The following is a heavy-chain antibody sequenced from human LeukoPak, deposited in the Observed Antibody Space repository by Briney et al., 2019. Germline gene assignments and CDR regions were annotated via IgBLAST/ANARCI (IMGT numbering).Heavy chain of an antibody. D-gene: IGHD2-2*01. V-gene: IGHV3-66*02. CDR3: ARGEYQLPQGN. Sequence: PGGSLRLSCAASGFTFDDYAMHWVRQAPGKGLEWVSVIYSGGSTYYADSVKGRFTISRDNSKNTPYLQMNSLRAEDTAVYYCARGEYQLPQGNWGQGTLVTVSS. CDR1: GFTFDDYA. CDR2: IYSGGST. J-gene: IGHJ4*02.